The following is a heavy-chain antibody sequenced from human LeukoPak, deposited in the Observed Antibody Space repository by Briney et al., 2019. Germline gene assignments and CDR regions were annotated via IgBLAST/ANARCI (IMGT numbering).Heavy chain of an antibody. V-gene: IGHV1-8*01. J-gene: IGHJ4*02. Sequence: GASVKVSCKASGYTFTSYDINWVRQATGQGLEWMGWMNPNSGNTGYAQKFQGKVTMTRNTSISTAYMELSSLRSEDTAVYYCARGRLKGESLQNWGQGTLVTVSS. D-gene: IGHD3-10*01. CDR1: GYTFTSYD. CDR2: MNPNSGNT. CDR3: ARGRLKGESLQN.